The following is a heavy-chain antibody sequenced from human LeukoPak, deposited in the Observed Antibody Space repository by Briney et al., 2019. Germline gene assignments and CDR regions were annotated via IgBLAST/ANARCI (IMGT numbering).Heavy chain of an antibody. D-gene: IGHD2-15*01. CDR2: INPNSGGT. CDR3: ARDPRDIVVVVAADAFDI. J-gene: IGHJ3*02. V-gene: IGHV1-2*02. CDR1: GYTFTSYD. Sequence: ASVKVSCKASGYTFTSYDINWVRQAPGQGLEWMGWINPNSGGTNYAQKFQGRVTMTRDTSISTAYMELSRLRSDDTAVYYCARDPRDIVVVVAADAFDIWGQGTMVTVSS.